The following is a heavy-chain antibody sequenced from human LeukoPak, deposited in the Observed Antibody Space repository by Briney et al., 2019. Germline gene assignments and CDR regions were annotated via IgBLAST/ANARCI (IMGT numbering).Heavy chain of an antibody. D-gene: IGHD5-24*01. CDR1: GFTFSNYA. CDR3: AKVQEMDTILPPFHY. CDR2: ISGSDGTT. J-gene: IGHJ4*02. V-gene: IGHV3-23*01. Sequence: GGSLRLSCAASGFTFSNYAMSWVRQAPGKGLEWVSAISGSDGTTSYADSVKGRFTISRDNSKNTLYLQVNSLRAADTAIYYCAKVQEMDTILPPFHYWGQGTLVTVSS.